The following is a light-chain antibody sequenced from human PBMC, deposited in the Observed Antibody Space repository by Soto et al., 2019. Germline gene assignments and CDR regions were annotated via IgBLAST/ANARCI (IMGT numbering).Light chain of an antibody. CDR3: QVYGPSPPIT. V-gene: IGKV3-20*01. J-gene: IGKJ5*01. Sequence: EIVLTQSPGTLSLSPGERATLSCRASQSVIGRQLAWYQHKPGQAPGLLIYGASSRATGIPDRFTGSGSGTDFTLTISRLEPEDFAVYYCQVYGPSPPITFGQGTRLEIK. CDR2: GAS. CDR1: QSVIGRQ.